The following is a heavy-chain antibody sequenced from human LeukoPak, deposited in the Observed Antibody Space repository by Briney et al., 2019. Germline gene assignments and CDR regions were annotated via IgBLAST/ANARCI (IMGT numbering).Heavy chain of an antibody. CDR3: AKVRGMVRGVSDFDY. CDR1: GFTVSSNY. V-gene: IGHV3-53*01. D-gene: IGHD3-10*01. CDR2: IYSGGST. J-gene: IGHJ4*02. Sequence: GGSLRLSCAASGFTVSSNYMSWVRQAPGKGLEWVSVIYSGGSTYYADSVKGRFTISRDNSKNTLYLQMNSLRAEDTAVYYCAKVRGMVRGVSDFDYWGQGTLVTVSS.